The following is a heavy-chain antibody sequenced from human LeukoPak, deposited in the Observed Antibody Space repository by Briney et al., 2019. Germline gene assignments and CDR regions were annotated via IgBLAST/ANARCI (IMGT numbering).Heavy chain of an antibody. D-gene: IGHD3-10*01. Sequence: PSETLSLTCAVYGGSFSGYYWSWIRQPPGKGLEWIGEINHSGSTNYNPSLKSRVTISVDTSKNQFSLKLSSVTAADTAVYYCARGVYYYGSGSSLSYYYYYYMDVWGKGTTVTISS. CDR1: GGSFSGYY. CDR3: ARGVYYYGSGSSLSYYYYYYMDV. J-gene: IGHJ6*03. CDR2: INHSGST. V-gene: IGHV4-34*01.